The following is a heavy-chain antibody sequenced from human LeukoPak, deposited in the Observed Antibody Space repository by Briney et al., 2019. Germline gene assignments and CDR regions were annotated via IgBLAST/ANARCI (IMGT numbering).Heavy chain of an antibody. Sequence: GGSLRLSCAASGFTFSDYYMSWIRQAPGKGLEWASYISSSGSTIYFADSVKGRFTISRDNAKNSLYLQMNSLRAEDTAVYYCAGEYYDILTGYRPFDYWGQGTLVTVCS. J-gene: IGHJ4*02. D-gene: IGHD3-9*01. CDR2: ISSSGSTI. CDR1: GFTFSDYY. CDR3: AGEYYDILTGYRPFDY. V-gene: IGHV3-11*01.